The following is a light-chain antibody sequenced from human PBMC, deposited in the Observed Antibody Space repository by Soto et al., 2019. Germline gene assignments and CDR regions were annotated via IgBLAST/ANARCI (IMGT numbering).Light chain of an antibody. CDR3: QTYDSSLSGLFV. CDR2: GNG. CDR1: SSNIGAGYD. Sequence: QSALTQPPSVSGAPGQRVTISCTVSSSNIGAGYDVHWYQQLPGTAPKLLIFGNGNRPSGVPDRFSGSKSDTSASLAITGLQAEDEADYYCQTYDSSLSGLFVFGTGTKVTV. V-gene: IGLV1-40*01. J-gene: IGLJ1*01.